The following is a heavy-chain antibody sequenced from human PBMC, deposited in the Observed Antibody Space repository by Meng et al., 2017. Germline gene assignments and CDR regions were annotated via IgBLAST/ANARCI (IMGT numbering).Heavy chain of an antibody. CDR1: GGSISSSNW. CDR3: ARVMAGAFDI. CDR2: IKQDGSEK. D-gene: IGHD3-10*01. Sequence: GGSLRLSCAVSGGSISSSNWWSWVRQPPGKGLEWVANIKQDGSEKYYVDSVKGRFTISRDNAKNSLYLQMNSLRAEDTAVYYCARVMAGAFDIWGQGTMVTVSS. V-gene: IGHV3-7*01. J-gene: IGHJ3*02.